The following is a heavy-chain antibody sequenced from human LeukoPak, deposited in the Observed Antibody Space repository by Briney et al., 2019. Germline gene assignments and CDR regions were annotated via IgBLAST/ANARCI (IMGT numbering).Heavy chain of an antibody. J-gene: IGHJ5*02. CDR2: INHSGST. D-gene: IGHD3-10*01. CDR3: ARGITMGSGNWFDP. V-gene: IGHV4-34*01. CDR1: GGSFSGYY. Sequence: ASETLSLTCAVYGGSFSGYYWSWIRQPPGKGLEWIGEINHSGSTNYNPSLKSRVTISVDTSRNQFSLKLSSVTAADTAVYYCARGITMGSGNWFDPWGQGTLVTVSS.